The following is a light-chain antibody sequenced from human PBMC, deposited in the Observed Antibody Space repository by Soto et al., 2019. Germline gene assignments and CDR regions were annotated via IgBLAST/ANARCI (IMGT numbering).Light chain of an antibody. CDR1: QGISSY. J-gene: IGKJ5*01. CDR2: AAS. Sequence: AIRMTQSPSSLSASTGDRVTITCRASQGISSYVAWYQPKPGKAPKILIEAASPLQSGVPSRVSGSGAGTDFTLTISCLQSEDFATYDCQQYYSYPLTVGGGTRLEIK. CDR3: QQYYSYPLT. V-gene: IGKV1-8*01.